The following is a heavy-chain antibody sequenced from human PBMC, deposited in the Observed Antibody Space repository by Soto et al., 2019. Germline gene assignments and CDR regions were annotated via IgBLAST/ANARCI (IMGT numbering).Heavy chain of an antibody. J-gene: IGHJ2*01. CDR1: GFAFSDYA. D-gene: IGHD3-10*01. V-gene: IGHV3-48*01. CDR2: ISASGLTI. CDR3: AREPRSVGDFDL. Sequence: EVQLVESGGGLVQPEGSLRLSCAASGFAFSDYAMHWFRQAPKKGLEWVSYISASGLTIYYADSVKGRFSISRDNAKNSLYLQMNNLSAEDTAVYYCAREPRSVGDFDLWGRGTLVTVSS.